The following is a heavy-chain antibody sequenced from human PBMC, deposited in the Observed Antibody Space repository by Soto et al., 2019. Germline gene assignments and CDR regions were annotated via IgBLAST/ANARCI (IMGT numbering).Heavy chain of an antibody. V-gene: IGHV3-23*01. CDR3: TKGDSSGYFDPSSGYSTPDH. Sequence: EVQLFESGGGLVEPGESLRLSCAASGFIFKDFAMSWVRQAPGKGLEWVSTITTSDDITYSADSVRGRFTISRDNSANTLFLQMSSLRGDGPATYYCTKGDSSGYFDPSSGYSTPDHWGQGTLVPVSS. CDR1: GFIFKDFA. J-gene: IGHJ5*02. D-gene: IGHD3-3*01. CDR2: ITTSDDIT.